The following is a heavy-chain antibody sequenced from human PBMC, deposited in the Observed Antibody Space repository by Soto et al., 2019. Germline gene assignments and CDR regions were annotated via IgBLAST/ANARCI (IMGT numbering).Heavy chain of an antibody. Sequence: SETLSLTCTVSGDSISSSSYYWDWIRQPPGKGLEWIGYIYYSGSTNYNPSLKSRVTISVDTSKNQFSLKLSSVTAADTAVYYCARHRSGYDWTGYYYYGMDVWGQGTTVTVSS. CDR3: ARHRSGYDWTGYYYYGMDV. J-gene: IGHJ6*02. D-gene: IGHD5-12*01. V-gene: IGHV4-61*05. CDR1: GDSISSSSYY. CDR2: IYYSGST.